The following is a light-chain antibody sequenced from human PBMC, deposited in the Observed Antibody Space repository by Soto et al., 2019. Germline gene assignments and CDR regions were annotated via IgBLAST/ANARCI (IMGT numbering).Light chain of an antibody. CDR1: QSVSSSY. CDR2: GAS. Sequence: IGLTQSPGALSLSPGERATLSCRASQSVSSSYLAWYQQKPGQAPRLLIYGASSRATGIPDRFSGSGSGTDFTLTISRLEPEDFAVYYCQQYGSSPTTFGQGTKVAIK. CDR3: QQYGSSPTT. V-gene: IGKV3-20*01. J-gene: IGKJ1*01.